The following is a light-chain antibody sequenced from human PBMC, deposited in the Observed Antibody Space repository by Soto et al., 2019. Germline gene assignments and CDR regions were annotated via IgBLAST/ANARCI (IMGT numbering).Light chain of an antibody. V-gene: IGLV4-69*01. Sequence: QAVVTQSPSASASLGASVKLTCTLDSGHSSYDIAWHQQQPEKGPRFLLKVDNDGSHSKGDGIPDRFSGSTSGAERYLTISSLQSEDEADYYCQTWGTGIRVFGGGTKVTVL. J-gene: IGLJ2*01. CDR3: QTWGTGIRV. CDR1: SGHSSYD. CDR2: VDNDGSH.